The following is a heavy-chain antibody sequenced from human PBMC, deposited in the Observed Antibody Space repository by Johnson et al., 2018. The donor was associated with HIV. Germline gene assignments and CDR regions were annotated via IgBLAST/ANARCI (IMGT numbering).Heavy chain of an antibody. D-gene: IGHD1-26*01. J-gene: IGHJ3*02. CDR3: AGEASGGLDAFDI. Sequence: VQLVESGGGVVQPGRSLRLSCAASGFTFSSYWMSWVRQAPGKGLEWVANIKQDGSEKYYVDSVKGRFTISRDNSKNSLYLQMGSLRAEDMAVYYCAGEASGGLDAFDIWGQGTMVTVSS. CDR1: GFTFSSYW. CDR2: IKQDGSEK. V-gene: IGHV3-7*01.